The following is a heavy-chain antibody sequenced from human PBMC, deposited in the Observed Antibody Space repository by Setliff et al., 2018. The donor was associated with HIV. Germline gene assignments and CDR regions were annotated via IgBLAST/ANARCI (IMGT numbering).Heavy chain of an antibody. Sequence: GESLKISCAASGFTFSTFWMGWVRQAPGKGREWVAHIKPDGSSKKYVDSVKGRFTISRDNAEDSLYLQMHSLRAEDTAVYYCVRWGLPYGIDAWGQGTLVTVSS. CDR3: VRWGLPYGIDA. J-gene: IGHJ4*02. D-gene: IGHD3-16*01. V-gene: IGHV3-7*01. CDR2: IKPDGSSK. CDR1: GFTFSTFW.